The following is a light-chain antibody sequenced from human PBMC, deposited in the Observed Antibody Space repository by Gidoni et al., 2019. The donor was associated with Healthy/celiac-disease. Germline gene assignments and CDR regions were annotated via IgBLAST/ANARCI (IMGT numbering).Light chain of an antibody. J-gene: IGKJ1*01. CDR3: QQYNSYPWT. V-gene: IGKV1-5*01. CDR1: QSISSW. Sequence: DIQMTQSPSTLSASVGDRVTITCRASQSISSWLAWYQQKPGKAPKLLIYDASSLESGVPSRLSGSGSGTEYTLTISSLQPDDFATSYCQQYNSYPWTFGQGTKVEIK. CDR2: DAS.